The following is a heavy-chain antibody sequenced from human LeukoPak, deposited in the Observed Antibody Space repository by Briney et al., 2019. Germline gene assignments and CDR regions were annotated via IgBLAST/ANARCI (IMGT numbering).Heavy chain of an antibody. CDR1: GFSFSEHG. Sequence: GGSLRLSCAASGFSFSEHGMHWVRQAPGKGPEWVTVTWYDGSNNHYADSVKGRFTISRDNSKNTVFLEMNSLRAEDTAVYHCAKDRYFGSDGFDIWGPGTMVIVSS. V-gene: IGHV3-33*06. D-gene: IGHD3-10*01. CDR3: AKDRYFGSDGFDI. J-gene: IGHJ3*02. CDR2: TWYDGSNN.